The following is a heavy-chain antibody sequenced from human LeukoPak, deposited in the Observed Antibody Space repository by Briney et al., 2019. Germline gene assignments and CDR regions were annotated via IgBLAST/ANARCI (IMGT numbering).Heavy chain of an antibody. Sequence: PSETLSHTCAVYGGSFSGYYWSWIRQPPGKGLEWIGEINHSGSTNYNPSLKSRVTISVDTSKNQFSLKLSSVTAADTPVYYCARGLSSSSWYYWGQGTLVTVSS. D-gene: IGHD6-13*01. CDR3: ARGLSSSSWYY. J-gene: IGHJ4*02. CDR1: GGSFSGYY. V-gene: IGHV4-34*01. CDR2: INHSGST.